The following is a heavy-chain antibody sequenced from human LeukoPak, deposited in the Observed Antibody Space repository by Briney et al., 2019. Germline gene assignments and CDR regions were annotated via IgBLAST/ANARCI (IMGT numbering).Heavy chain of an antibody. J-gene: IGHJ4*02. CDR2: INQDGSDK. D-gene: IGHD4-23*01. CDR1: RFIFSSYW. Sequence: QTGGSLRLSCATSRFIFSSYWMTWVRRTPGKGLEWVASINQDGSDKYYVDSVKGRFTISRDNAKNTLFLQMNSLRAEDAAVYYCVRGNDYGGPHYWGQGTLVTVSS. V-gene: IGHV3-7*01. CDR3: VRGNDYGGPHY.